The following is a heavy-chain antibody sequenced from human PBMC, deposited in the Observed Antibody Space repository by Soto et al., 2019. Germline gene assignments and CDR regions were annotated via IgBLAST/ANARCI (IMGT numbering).Heavy chain of an antibody. CDR2: IFGSGET. CDR1: GASMRNYY. J-gene: IGHJ4*01. CDR3: VRAGDYSDNNGYLLFDY. Sequence: SETLSLTCTVSGASMRNYYWSWIRQPAGKGLEWIGRIFGSGETYYNPSLKSRITLSVDLSKSQFSLELTSVTAADTAVYFCVRAGDYSDNNGYLLFDYWGHGTLVTVSS. V-gene: IGHV4-4*07. D-gene: IGHD3-22*01.